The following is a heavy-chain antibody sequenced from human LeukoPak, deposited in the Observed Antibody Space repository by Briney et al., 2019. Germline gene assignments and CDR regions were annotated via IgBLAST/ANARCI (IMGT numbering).Heavy chain of an antibody. V-gene: IGHV3-7*01. J-gene: IGHJ3*02. CDR2: LTPDGSEQ. CDR1: GFKFSNKW. Sequence: GGSLRLSCAASGFKFSNKWMSWVRQTPGKGLERVAKLTPDGSEQSYDDTVTGGFTISRDNAKNTLYLQMSGLRPEATALYYCAAFSSGNFPKELFNSWGQGTMVTASS. CDR3: AAFSSGNFPKELFNS. D-gene: IGHD3-22*01.